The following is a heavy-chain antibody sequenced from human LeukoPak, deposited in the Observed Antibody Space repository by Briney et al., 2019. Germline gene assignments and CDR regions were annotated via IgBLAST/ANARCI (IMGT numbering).Heavy chain of an antibody. CDR2: ISGSGGST. CDR3: AKENYYDSSGYHLGDY. D-gene: IGHD3-22*01. Sequence: GRSLRLSCAASGFTFSSYAMSWVRQAPGKGLEWVSAISGSGGSTYYADSVKGRFTISRDNSKNTLYLQMNSLRAEDTAVYYCAKENYYDSSGYHLGDYWGQGTLVTVSS. V-gene: IGHV3-23*01. J-gene: IGHJ4*02. CDR1: GFTFSSYA.